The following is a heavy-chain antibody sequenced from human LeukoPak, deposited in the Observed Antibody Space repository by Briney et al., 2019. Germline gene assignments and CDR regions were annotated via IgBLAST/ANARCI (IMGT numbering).Heavy chain of an antibody. D-gene: IGHD3-22*01. J-gene: IGHJ3*02. Sequence: SGTLSLTCAVSGGSISSSNWWSWVRQPPGKRLEWIANIYHSGSTYYNPSLKSRVTISVDTSKNQFSLKLSSVTAADTAIYYCARVHVNSGYYFGDAFDIWGQGTMVTVSS. CDR2: IYHSGST. CDR1: GGSISSSNW. CDR3: ARVHVNSGYYFGDAFDI. V-gene: IGHV4-4*02.